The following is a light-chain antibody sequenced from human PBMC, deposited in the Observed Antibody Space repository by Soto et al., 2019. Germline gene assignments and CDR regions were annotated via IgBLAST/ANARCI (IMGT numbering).Light chain of an antibody. CDR3: VSYTSSTTYV. Sequence: QTLLTQPAYVSDSPGQSITISCTGTISDVGGSNFLSWYQQHPGKPPKLIIYDVANRPSGVSNRFSGSKSGSTASLIISRLQTEDEADYYCVSYTSSTTYVFGTGTKVTVL. J-gene: IGLJ1*01. CDR1: ISDVGGSNF. CDR2: DVA. V-gene: IGLV2-14*03.